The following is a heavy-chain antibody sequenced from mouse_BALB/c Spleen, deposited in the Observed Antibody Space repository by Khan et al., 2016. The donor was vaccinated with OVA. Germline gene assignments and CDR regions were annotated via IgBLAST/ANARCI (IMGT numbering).Heavy chain of an antibody. CDR3: TGSGGAAFAY. CDR2: INPNNGVT. J-gene: IGHJ3*01. CDR1: GYTFTSYY. V-gene: IGHV1S81*02. Sequence: QVQLQQPGAELVKPGASVKLSCKASGYTFTSYYMYWVKQRPGQGLEWIGGINPNNGVTDFNEKFKSKATLTVDKSSNTAYMLLSSLTSEDSAVYYCTGSGGAAFAYWGQGTLVTVSA. D-gene: IGHD3-1*01.